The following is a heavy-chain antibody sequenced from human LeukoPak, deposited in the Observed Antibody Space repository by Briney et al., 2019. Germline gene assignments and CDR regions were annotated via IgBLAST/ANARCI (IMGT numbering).Heavy chain of an antibody. D-gene: IGHD6-19*01. J-gene: IGHJ4*02. CDR1: GYTFTSYG. CDR2: ISAYNGNT. Sequence: ASVKVSCKASGYTFTSYGISWVRQAPGQGLEWMGWISAYNGNTNYAQKFQGRVTITADESTSTAYMELSSLRSEDTAVYYCVSSGPAVIANFDYWGQGTLVTVSS. CDR3: VSSGPAVIANFDY. V-gene: IGHV1-18*01.